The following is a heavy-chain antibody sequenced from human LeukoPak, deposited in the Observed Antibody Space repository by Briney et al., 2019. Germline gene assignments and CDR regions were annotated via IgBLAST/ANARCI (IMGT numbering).Heavy chain of an antibody. Sequence: PSETLSLTCTVSSGSISNYYWSWIRQPPGKGLEWIGYIYYSGSTNYNPSLKSRVTISVDTSKNQFSLKLSSVTAADTAVYYCARGYSYGPYYYYYYMDVWGKGTAVTVSS. J-gene: IGHJ6*03. CDR2: IYYSGST. D-gene: IGHD5-18*01. CDR1: SGSISNYY. CDR3: ARGYSYGPYYYYYYMDV. V-gene: IGHV4-59*01.